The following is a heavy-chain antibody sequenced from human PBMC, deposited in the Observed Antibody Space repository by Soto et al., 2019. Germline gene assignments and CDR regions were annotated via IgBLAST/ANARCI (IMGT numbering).Heavy chain of an antibody. J-gene: IGHJ5*02. CDR1: GFTFRSFT. V-gene: IGHV3-21*01. CDR2: ISSNSAYI. D-gene: IGHD6-13*01. Sequence: GGSLRLSCGASGFTFRSFTMNWGGQAPGKGLEWVSTISSNSAYIYYTDPLRGRFTISIDNAKNSLHLQMNSLRAEDTAVYYCTRDASRDSSARGWFDPWGPGTLVTVSS. CDR3: TRDASRDSSARGWFDP.